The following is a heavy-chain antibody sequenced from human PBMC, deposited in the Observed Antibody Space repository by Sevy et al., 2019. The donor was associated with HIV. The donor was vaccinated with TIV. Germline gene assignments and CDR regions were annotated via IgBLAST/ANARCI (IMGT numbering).Heavy chain of an antibody. V-gene: IGHV3-15*01. D-gene: IGHD5-12*01. CDR3: ITDPEYSGSDEDAINYYYYGMDV. CDR2: IKCKSEGETT. J-gene: IGHJ6*02. CDR1: GFTFNYAW. Sequence: GGSLRLSCAASGFTFNYAWMSWVRQAPGKGLEWVGLIKCKSEGETTDYTAPVKGRFTISRDDSKNTVFLQTNSLKTQETAVYYSITDPEYSGSDEDAINYYYYGMDVWGQGTTVTVSS.